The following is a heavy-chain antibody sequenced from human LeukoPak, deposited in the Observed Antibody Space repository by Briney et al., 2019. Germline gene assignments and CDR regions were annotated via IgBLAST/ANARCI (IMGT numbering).Heavy chain of an antibody. CDR3: ARAVVVVAATMIDY. CDR2: INPNSGGT. Sequence: GASVKVSCKASGYTFTGYYMHWVRQAPGQGLEWMGWINPNSGGTNYAQKFQGRVTMTRDTSISTAYMELSRLRSDDTAVYHCARAVVVVAATMIDYWGQGTLVTVSS. J-gene: IGHJ4*02. CDR1: GYTFTGYY. D-gene: IGHD2-15*01. V-gene: IGHV1-2*02.